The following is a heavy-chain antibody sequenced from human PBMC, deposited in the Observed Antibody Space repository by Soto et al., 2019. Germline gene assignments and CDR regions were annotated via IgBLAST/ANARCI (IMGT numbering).Heavy chain of an antibody. J-gene: IGHJ6*02. D-gene: IGHD3-3*01. CDR1: GFTFSDYY. Sequence: PGGSLRLSCAASGFTFSDYYMSWIRQAPGKGLEWVSYISSSGSTIYYADSVKGRFTISRDNAKNSLYLQMNSLRAEDTAVYYGARDHLFGVVIGGMDVWGQGTTVTVSS. V-gene: IGHV3-11*01. CDR3: ARDHLFGVVIGGMDV. CDR2: ISSSGSTI.